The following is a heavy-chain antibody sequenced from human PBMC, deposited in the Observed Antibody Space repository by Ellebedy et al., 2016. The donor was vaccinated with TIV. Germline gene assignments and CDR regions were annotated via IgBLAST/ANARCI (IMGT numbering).Heavy chain of an antibody. CDR2: ISSTGGST. CDR1: GFSFSRYA. CDR3: AKDFTGGGPPREGWFDP. V-gene: IGHV3-23*01. D-gene: IGHD2-15*01. J-gene: IGHJ5*02. Sequence: GESLKISCAASGFSFSRYAINWVRQAPGKGLEWVSYISSTGGSTYYADSVKGRFTISRDNSKKTLYLQMKSLTAEDTAVYYCAKDFTGGGPPREGWFDPWGQGTLVTVSS.